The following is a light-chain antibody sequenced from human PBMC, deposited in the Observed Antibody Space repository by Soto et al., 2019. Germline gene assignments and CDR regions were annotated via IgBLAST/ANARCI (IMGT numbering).Light chain of an antibody. V-gene: IGKV1-5*03. J-gene: IGKJ1*01. CDR1: QTISSW. CDR3: QHYNSNSEA. Sequence: DIQMTQSPSTLSGSVGDRVTITCRASQTISSWLDWYQQKPGKAPKLLIYNASTFKSGVPSRFSGSGSGTEFTLTISSLQPDDFATYYCQHYNSNSEAFGQGTKVDLK. CDR2: NAS.